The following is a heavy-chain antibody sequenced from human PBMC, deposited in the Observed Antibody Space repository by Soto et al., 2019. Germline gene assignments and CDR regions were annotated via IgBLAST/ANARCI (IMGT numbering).Heavy chain of an antibody. CDR1: GFPFSSYW. V-gene: IGHV3-74*01. CDR2: TNTDGSGT. D-gene: IGHD6-19*01. J-gene: IGHJ4*02. CDR3: AKVHSSGSASLDY. Sequence: EVQLVESGGGLVQPGGPLRLACAASGFPFSSYWRHWVRQPPGKGLVWVSRTNTDGSGTAYADSVRGRFTISRDNAKSTLYLQMNSVRVEDTGVYYCAKVHSSGSASLDYWGQGTLVTVSS.